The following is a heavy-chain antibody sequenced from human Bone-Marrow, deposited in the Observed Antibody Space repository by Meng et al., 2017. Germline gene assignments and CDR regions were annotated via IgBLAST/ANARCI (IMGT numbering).Heavy chain of an antibody. CDR2: ISGSGGST. Sequence: GESLKISCAASGFTFSSYDMHWVRQAPGKGLEWVSAISGSGGSTYYADSVKGRFTISRDNSKNTLYLQMNSLRAEDTAVYYCAKWQYYYDSSGYNGADYWGQGTLVTVSS. CDR1: GFTFSSYD. CDR3: AKWQYYYDSSGYNGADY. D-gene: IGHD3-22*01. V-gene: IGHV3-23*01. J-gene: IGHJ4*02.